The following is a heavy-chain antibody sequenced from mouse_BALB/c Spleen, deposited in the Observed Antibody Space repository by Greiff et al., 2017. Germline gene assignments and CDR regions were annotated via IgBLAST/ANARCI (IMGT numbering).Heavy chain of an antibody. CDR3: AKTARAIMDY. CDR2: INPSTGYT. J-gene: IGHJ4*01. V-gene: IGHV1-7*01. Sequence: QVQLQQSGAELAKPGASVKMSCKASGYTFTSYWMHWVKQRPGQGLEWIGYINPSTGYTEYNQKFKDKATLTADKSSSTAYMQLSSLTSEDSAVYYCAKTARAIMDYWGQGTSVTVSS. D-gene: IGHD3-2*01. CDR1: GYTFTSYW.